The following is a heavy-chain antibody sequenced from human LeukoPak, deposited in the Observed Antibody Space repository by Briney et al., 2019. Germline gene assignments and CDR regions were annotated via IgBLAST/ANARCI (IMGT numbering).Heavy chain of an antibody. CDR2: IYTSGST. CDR1: GGSISSYY. V-gene: IGHV4-4*07. CDR3: ARDLTPVLLWFGGPNDAFDI. D-gene: IGHD3-10*01. J-gene: IGHJ3*02. Sequence: SETLSLTCTVSGGSISSYYWSWIRQPAGKGLEWIGRIYTSGSTNYNPSLKSRVTMSVDTSKNQFSLKLSSVTAADTAVYYCARDLTPVLLWFGGPNDAFDIWGQGTMVTVSS.